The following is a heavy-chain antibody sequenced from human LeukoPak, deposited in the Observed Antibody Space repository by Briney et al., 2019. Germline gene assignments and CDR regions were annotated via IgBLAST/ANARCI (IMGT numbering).Heavy chain of an antibody. J-gene: IGHJ4*02. Sequence: GGSLRLSCAASGFTFSSYSMNWVRQAPGKGLEWVSSISSSSSSYIYYADSVKGRFTISRDNAKNSLYLQINSLRAEDTAVYYCARGGDGYKAMGWGQGTLVTVSS. CDR3: ARGGDGYKAMG. CDR2: ISSSSSSYI. CDR1: GFTFSSYS. D-gene: IGHD5-24*01. V-gene: IGHV3-21*01.